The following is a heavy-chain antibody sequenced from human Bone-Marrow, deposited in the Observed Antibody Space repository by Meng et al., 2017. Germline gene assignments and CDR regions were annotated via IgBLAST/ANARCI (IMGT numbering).Heavy chain of an antibody. CDR2: IIPIFGSA. CDR1: GGTFSSYA. J-gene: IGHJ3*02. Sequence: SVKVSCKASGGTFSSYAISWVRQAPGQGLEWMGGIIPIFGSANYAQKFQGRVTITADESTSTAYMELSSLRSEDTAVYYCASRELGIEGNDAFDIWGQGTMVTVSS. V-gene: IGHV1-69*13. CDR3: ASRELGIEGNDAFDI. D-gene: IGHD7-27*01.